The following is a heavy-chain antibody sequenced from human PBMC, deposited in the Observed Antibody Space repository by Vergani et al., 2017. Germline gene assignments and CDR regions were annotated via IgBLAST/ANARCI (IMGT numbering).Heavy chain of an antibody. V-gene: IGHV4-31*03. Sequence: QVQLQESGPGLVKPSQTLSLTCSVSGDSISSGVYYWNWIRQHPGKGLEWIGYIYSTGRTHHNPSLRRRINMSVDTSKNQFSLTLTSVTAADTAVYYCASDTHSGKRADRWGQGILVTVTS. D-gene: IGHD6-19*01. CDR3: ASDTHSGKRADR. J-gene: IGHJ5*02. CDR1: GDSISSGVYY. CDR2: IYSTGRT.